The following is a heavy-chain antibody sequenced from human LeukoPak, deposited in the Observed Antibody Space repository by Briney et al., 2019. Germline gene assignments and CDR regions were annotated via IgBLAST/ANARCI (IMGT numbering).Heavy chain of an antibody. V-gene: IGHV4-4*07. D-gene: IGHD6-13*01. Sequence: SETLSLTCTVSGGSISSYYWSWIRQPAGKGLEWIGRIHTSGSTNYSPSLKSQVSMSVDTSKMQSSLTLSSVTAADTAVYYCARTTAAGVFDFWGQGTLVTVSS. CDR3: ARTTAAGVFDF. CDR1: GGSISSYY. J-gene: IGHJ4*02. CDR2: IHTSGST.